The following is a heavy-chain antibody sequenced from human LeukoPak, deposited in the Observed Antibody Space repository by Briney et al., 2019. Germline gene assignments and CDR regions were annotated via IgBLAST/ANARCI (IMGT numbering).Heavy chain of an antibody. V-gene: IGHV1-8*01. CDR2: MNPNSGNT. CDR1: GYTFTSYD. CDR3: ASGRITMVRGVPIHAFDI. J-gene: IGHJ3*02. Sequence: ASVKVSCKASGYTFTSYDINWVRQATGQGLEWMGWMNPNSGNTGYAQKFQGRVTMTRNTSISTAYMELSSLRSEDTAVYYCASGRITMVRGVPIHAFDIWGQGTMVTVSS. D-gene: IGHD3-10*01.